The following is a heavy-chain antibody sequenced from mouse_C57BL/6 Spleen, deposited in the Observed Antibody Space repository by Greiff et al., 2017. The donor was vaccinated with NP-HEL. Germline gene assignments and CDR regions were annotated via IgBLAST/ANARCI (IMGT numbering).Heavy chain of an antibody. J-gene: IGHJ2*01. D-gene: IGHD1-1*01. CDR3: ARAEGAYDDSSYSDY. V-gene: IGHV1-80*01. CDR2: IYPGDGDT. CDR1: GYAFSSYW. Sequence: QVQLQQSGAELVKPGASVKISCKASGYAFSSYWMNWVKQRPGKGLEWIGQIYPGDGDTNYNGKFKGKATLTAGKSSSTASMQLSSLTSEDSAVYFWARAEGAYDDSSYSDYWGQGTTLTVSS.